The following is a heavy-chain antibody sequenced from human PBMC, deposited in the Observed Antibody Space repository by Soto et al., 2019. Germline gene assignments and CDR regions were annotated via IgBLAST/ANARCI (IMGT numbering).Heavy chain of an antibody. D-gene: IGHD5-12*01. CDR2: ISSDGTNK. CDR1: GFSFRNYG. V-gene: IGHV3-30*03. CDR3: AGGYDWGDY. J-gene: IGHJ4*02. Sequence: QVQLVESGGGVVQPGRSLRLSCAASGFSFRNYGMLWVRQAPGEGLEWVALISSDGTNKYYAESVKGRFTISRDNSKNTLYLQMNSLRAEDTAVYYCAGGYDWGDYWGQGTLVTVSS.